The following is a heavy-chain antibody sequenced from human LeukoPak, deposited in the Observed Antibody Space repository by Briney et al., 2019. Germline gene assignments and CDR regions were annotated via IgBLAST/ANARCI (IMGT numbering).Heavy chain of an antibody. Sequence: ASVEVSCKASGYTFTGYYMHWVRQAPGQGLEWMGWINPNSGGTNYAQKFQGRVTMTRDTSISKAYMELSRLRSDDTSVYYCARDRIVGATHYGMDVWGQGTTVTVSS. V-gene: IGHV1-2*02. D-gene: IGHD1-26*01. CDR2: INPNSGGT. CDR1: GYTFTGYY. J-gene: IGHJ6*02. CDR3: ARDRIVGATHYGMDV.